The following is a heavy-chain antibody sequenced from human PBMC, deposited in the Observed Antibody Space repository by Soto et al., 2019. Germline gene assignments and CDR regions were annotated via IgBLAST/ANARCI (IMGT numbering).Heavy chain of an antibody. V-gene: IGHV3-23*01. J-gene: IGHJ4*02. CDR1: GFTFRGYG. D-gene: IGHD6-6*01. CDR2: ISGSGDST. CDR3: AKGRGSTSLNFDC. Sequence: AGGSLRLSCAASGFTFRGYGMSWVRQAPGKGLEWVSGISGSGDSTYHADSVKGRFTISRDNSENTLYLQMNSLRAEDTAVYYCAKGRGSTSLNFDCWGQGILVTVSS.